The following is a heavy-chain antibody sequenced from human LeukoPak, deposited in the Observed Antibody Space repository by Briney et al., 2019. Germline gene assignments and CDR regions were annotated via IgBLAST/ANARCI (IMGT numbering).Heavy chain of an antibody. Sequence: PGGSLRLSCAASGSSVTSNHMNWVRQAPGKGLEWVSIIYTGGTTHYADSLNDRFTISKDDSISTLYLQMNSLRAEDTAVYYCARDSSSYYFDYWGQGTLVTVSS. CDR3: ARDSSSYYFDY. V-gene: IGHV3-66*01. CDR2: IYTGGTT. D-gene: IGHD6-6*01. J-gene: IGHJ4*02. CDR1: GSSVTSNH.